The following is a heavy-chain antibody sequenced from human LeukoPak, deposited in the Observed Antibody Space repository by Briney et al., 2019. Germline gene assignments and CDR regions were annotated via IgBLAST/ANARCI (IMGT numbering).Heavy chain of an antibody. CDR1: GGSISSGGYY. D-gene: IGHD3-10*01. V-gene: IGHV4-30-2*01. J-gene: IGHJ4*02. CDR2: IYHSGST. CDR3: ARDSTGICDY. Sequence: SETLSLTCTVSGGSISSGGYYWSWIRQPPGKGLEWIGYIYHSGSTYYNPSLKSRVTISVDTSKNQFSLKLSSVTAADTAVYYCARDSTGICDYWGQGTLVTVSS.